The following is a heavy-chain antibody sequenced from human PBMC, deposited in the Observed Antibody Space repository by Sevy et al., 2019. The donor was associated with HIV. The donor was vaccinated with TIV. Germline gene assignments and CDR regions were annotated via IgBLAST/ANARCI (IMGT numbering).Heavy chain of an antibody. CDR2: SYTDGRT. Sequence: GSLRLSCAASEFTVTTNYMSWVRQAPGKGLEWVSISYTDGRTFYADSVKGRFTISRDSSKNTLFLQMNSLRDEDMAVYYCARGGSNSSAYQGGFDYWGQGTLVTVSS. CDR1: EFTVTTNY. CDR3: ARGGSNSSAYQGGFDY. D-gene: IGHD3-22*01. V-gene: IGHV3-53*01. J-gene: IGHJ4*02.